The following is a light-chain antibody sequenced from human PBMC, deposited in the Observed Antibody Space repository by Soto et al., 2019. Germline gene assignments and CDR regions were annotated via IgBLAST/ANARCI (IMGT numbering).Light chain of an antibody. Sequence: EIVLTQSPGTLSLSPGERATLSCRASQSVSSGYLAWYQQKPGQAPRLLIYGGSSRATGIPDRFSGSGSGTDFTLTISRLEPEDFAVYYCQQYGSSRWTFGQGTKVEIK. V-gene: IGKV3-20*01. CDR3: QQYGSSRWT. CDR1: QSVSSGY. J-gene: IGKJ1*01. CDR2: GGS.